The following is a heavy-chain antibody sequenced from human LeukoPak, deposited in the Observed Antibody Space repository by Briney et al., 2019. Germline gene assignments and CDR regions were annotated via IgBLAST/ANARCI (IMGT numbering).Heavy chain of an antibody. CDR2: INPNSGGT. Sequence: ASVKVSCKASGYTFTGYYMHWVRQAPGQGLEWMGWINPNSGGTNYAQKFQGRVTMTRDTSISTAYMELSRLRSDDTAVYYCARGSYYFHYYYYYGMDVWGQGTTVTVSS. J-gene: IGHJ6*02. CDR1: GYTFTGYY. D-gene: IGHD1-26*01. V-gene: IGHV1-2*02. CDR3: ARGSYYFHYYYYYGMDV.